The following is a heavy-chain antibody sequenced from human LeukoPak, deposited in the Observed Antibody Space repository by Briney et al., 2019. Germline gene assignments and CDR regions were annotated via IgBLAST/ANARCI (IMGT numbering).Heavy chain of an antibody. CDR3: AKVGSSSGLDRFDP. CDR1: GFTFSSYA. J-gene: IGHJ5*02. D-gene: IGHD6-13*01. CDR2: ISGSGGST. V-gene: IGHV3-23*01. Sequence: GGSLRLSCAASGFTFSSYAMSWVRQAPGKGLEWVSGISGSGGSTYYADSVEGRFTISRDNSKNTLYLQMNSLRAEDTAVYYCAKVGSSSGLDRFDPWGQGTLVTVSS.